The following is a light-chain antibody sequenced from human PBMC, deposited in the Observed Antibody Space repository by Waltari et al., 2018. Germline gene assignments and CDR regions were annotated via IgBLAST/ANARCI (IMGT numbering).Light chain of an antibody. CDR2: EVT. CDR3: CSYAGSTTWV. J-gene: IGLJ3*02. V-gene: IGLV2-23*02. CDR1: SSAVGSYNL. Sequence: QSALPQPAPVSGSPGQSITIRCTGTSSAVGSYNLVSWYQQHPGKAPKLMIYEVTKRPSGVSNRFSGSKSGNTASLTISGLQAEDEADYYCCSYAGSTTWVFGGGTKLTVL.